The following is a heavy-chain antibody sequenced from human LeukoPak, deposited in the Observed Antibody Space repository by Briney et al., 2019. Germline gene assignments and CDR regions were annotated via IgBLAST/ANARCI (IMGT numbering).Heavy chain of an antibody. CDR1: GGSFSGYY. Sequence: KPSETLSLTCAVYGGSFSGYYWSWIRQPPGKGLEWIGEINHSGSTNYNPSLKSRVTISVDTSKNQFSLKLSSVTAADTAVYYCARDSAYPSSGYDYWGQGTLVTVSS. V-gene: IGHV4-34*01. D-gene: IGHD3-22*01. J-gene: IGHJ4*02. CDR3: ARDSAYPSSGYDY. CDR2: INHSGST.